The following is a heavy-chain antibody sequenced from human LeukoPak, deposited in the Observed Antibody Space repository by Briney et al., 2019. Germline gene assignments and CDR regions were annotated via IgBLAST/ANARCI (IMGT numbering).Heavy chain of an antibody. J-gene: IGHJ3*02. CDR2: IKSKTDGGTT. Sequence: KPGGSLRLSCAASGFTFSNAWMSWVRQAPGKGLEWVGRIKSKTDGGTTDYAAPVKGRFTISRDDSKNTLYLQMNSLKTEDTAVYYCTTGEDILTGYFDDAFDIWGQGTMVTVSS. V-gene: IGHV3-15*01. D-gene: IGHD3-9*01. CDR1: GFTFSNAW. CDR3: TTGEDILTGYFDDAFDI.